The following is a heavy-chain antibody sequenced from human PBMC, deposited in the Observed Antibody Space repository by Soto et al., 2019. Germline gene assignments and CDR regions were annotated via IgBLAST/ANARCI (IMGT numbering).Heavy chain of an antibody. V-gene: IGHV3-11*01. D-gene: IGHD1-26*01. J-gene: IGHJ3*02. CDR2: ISSRGSSI. CDR1: GFTFSDYY. CDR3: ARGLGIGSYYPLDAFDI. Sequence: GGSLRLSCAVSGFTFSDYYMSWIRQAPGKGLEWVSYISSRGSSIYYADSVKGRFTISRDNAKNSLYLQMNGLRAEDTAVYYCARGLGIGSYYPLDAFDIWGQGTMVTVSS.